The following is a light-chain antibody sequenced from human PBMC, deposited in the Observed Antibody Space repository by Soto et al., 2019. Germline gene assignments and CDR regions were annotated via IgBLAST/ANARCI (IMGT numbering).Light chain of an antibody. J-gene: IGKJ3*01. CDR2: RVS. Sequence: DVVLTQSPLALPVTLGQPASISCRSSQSLVYSDGNTYLNWFHQRPGQSPRRLIYRVSNRDSGVPDRFSGSGSGTDFTLTISRVEAEDVGIYYCMQGTHWPSITFGPGTKVDIK. CDR3: MQGTHWPSIT. V-gene: IGKV2-30*01. CDR1: QSLVYSDGNTY.